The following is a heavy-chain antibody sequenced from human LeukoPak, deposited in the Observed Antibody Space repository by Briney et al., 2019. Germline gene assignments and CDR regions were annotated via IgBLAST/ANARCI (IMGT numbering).Heavy chain of an antibody. D-gene: IGHD2-2*01. CDR1: GITFSSYA. CDR2: ISGSGGST. V-gene: IGHV3-23*01. Sequence: GGSLRLSCAASGITFSSYAMSWVRQAPGKGLEWVSAISGSGGSTYYADSVKGRFTISRDNSKNTLYLQMNSLRAEDTAVYYCAKDGCSSTSCYVYYYYYMDVWGKGTTVTVSS. J-gene: IGHJ6*03. CDR3: AKDGCSSTSCYVYYYYYMDV.